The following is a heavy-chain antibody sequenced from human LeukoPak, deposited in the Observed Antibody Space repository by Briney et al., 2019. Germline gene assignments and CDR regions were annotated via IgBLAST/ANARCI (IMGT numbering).Heavy chain of an antibody. Sequence: GGSLRLSCAASGFTFSSYGMHWVRQAPGKGLEWVAVIWYDGNNKYYVDSVKGRFTISRDNSKNTLYLQMNSLRAEDTAVYYCARDHAFSPDYWGQGTLATVSS. J-gene: IGHJ4*02. CDR2: IWYDGNNK. CDR3: ARDHAFSPDY. D-gene: IGHD2/OR15-2a*01. CDR1: GFTFSSYG. V-gene: IGHV3-33*01.